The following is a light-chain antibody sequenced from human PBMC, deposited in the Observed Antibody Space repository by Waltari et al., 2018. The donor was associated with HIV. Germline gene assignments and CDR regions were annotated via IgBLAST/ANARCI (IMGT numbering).Light chain of an antibody. CDR3: SSYAGSINVL. J-gene: IGLJ2*01. CDR2: EVS. V-gene: IGLV2-8*01. CDR1: SRAVAAYHT. Sequence: QSALTQPPSASGSPGQPVTISSTGTSRAVAAYHTVSWYQQHPGKAPKLLIAEVSKRPAGVPDRFSGSKSGNTASLTVSGLQAEDEADYYCSSYAGSINVLFGGGTKLAVL.